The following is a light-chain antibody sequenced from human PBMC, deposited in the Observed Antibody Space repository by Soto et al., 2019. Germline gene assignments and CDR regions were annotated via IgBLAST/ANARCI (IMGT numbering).Light chain of an antibody. CDR2: GAS. CDR3: QQYGSSPVT. Sequence: EIVMTQSPATLSVSPGERATLSCRASQSVSSNLAWYQQKPGQAPRLLIYGASTRATGIPARFSGSGSGTDFTLTISRLEPEDFAVYYCQQYGSSPVTLGQGTKVDIK. J-gene: IGKJ1*01. V-gene: IGKV3-15*01. CDR1: QSVSSN.